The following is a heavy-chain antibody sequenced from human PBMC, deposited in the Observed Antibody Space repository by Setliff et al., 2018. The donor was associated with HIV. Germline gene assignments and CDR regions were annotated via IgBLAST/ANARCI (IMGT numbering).Heavy chain of an antibody. D-gene: IGHD3-16*01. CDR2: IGYVGNDK. V-gene: IGHV3-30*02. Sequence: GGSLRLSCAASEVSFTCRSFGMHWFRQAPGKGLEWVEFIGYVGNDKFYAESVKGRFSISRDNSKNMLFLQLDSVRVEDTAMYYCARDRGTPEKCLDPWGQGTQGTSPQ. CDR1: EVSFTCRSFG. CDR3: ARDRGTPEKCLDP. J-gene: IGHJ5*02.